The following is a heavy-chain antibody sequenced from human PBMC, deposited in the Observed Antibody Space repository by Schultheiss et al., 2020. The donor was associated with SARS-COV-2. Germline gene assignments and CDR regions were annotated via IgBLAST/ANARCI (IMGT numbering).Heavy chain of an antibody. CDR3: ARDGAPNTHAFDI. CDR1: GGSISSYY. J-gene: IGHJ3*02. CDR2: IYYSGST. V-gene: IGHV4-59*01. Sequence: SETLSLTCTVSGGSISSYYWSWIRQPPGKGLEWIGYIYYSGSTNYNPSLKSRVTISVDTSKNQFSLKLSSVTAADTAVYYCARDGAPNTHAFDIWGQGTMVTVSS. D-gene: IGHD2-15*01.